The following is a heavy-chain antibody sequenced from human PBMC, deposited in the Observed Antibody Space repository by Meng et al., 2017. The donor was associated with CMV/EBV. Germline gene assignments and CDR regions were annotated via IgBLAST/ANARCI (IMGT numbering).Heavy chain of an antibody. CDR1: GFSLSTSGVG. V-gene: IGHV2-5*02. J-gene: IGHJ4*02. CDR2: IYWDDDK. CDR3: ARIAAAGRFDY. D-gene: IGHD6-13*01. Sequence: SPLKESGPTLVKPTQTLTLTCTFSGFSLSTSGVGVGWIRQPPGKALEWLALIYWDDDKRYSPSLKSRLTITKDTSKNQVVPTMTNMDPVDTATYYCARIAAAGRFDYWGQGTLVTASS.